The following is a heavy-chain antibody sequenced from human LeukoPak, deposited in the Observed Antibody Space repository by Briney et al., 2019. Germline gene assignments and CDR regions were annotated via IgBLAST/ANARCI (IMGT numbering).Heavy chain of an antibody. CDR1: GFTFSSYW. V-gene: IGHV3-74*01. D-gene: IGHD2-15*01. Sequence: GGSLRLSCAASGFTFSSYWMHWVRQAPGKGLVWVSRINSDGSSTSYADSVKGRFTISRDNAKNTLYLQMTSLSAEDTAVYYCARDDSFGIFLPPWGQGTLVTVSS. CDR2: INSDGSST. J-gene: IGHJ5*02. CDR3: ARDDSFGIFLPP.